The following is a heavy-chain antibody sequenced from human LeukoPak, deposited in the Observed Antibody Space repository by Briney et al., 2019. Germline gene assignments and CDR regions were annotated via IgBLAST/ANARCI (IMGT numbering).Heavy chain of an antibody. D-gene: IGHD4-23*01. CDR3: ARGDDYGGNSRLDYYYYMDV. J-gene: IGHJ6*03. CDR1: GGSISSYY. CDR2: IYYSGST. V-gene: IGHV4-59*01. Sequence: SETLSLTCTVSGGSISSYYWSWIRQPPGKGLEWIGYIYYSGSTNYNPSLKSRVTISVDTSKNQFSLKLSSVTAADTAVYYCARGDDYGGNSRLDYYYYMDVWGKGTTVTVSS.